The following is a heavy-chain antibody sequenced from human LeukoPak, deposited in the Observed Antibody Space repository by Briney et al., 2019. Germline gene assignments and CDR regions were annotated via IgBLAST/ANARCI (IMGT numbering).Heavy chain of an antibody. Sequence: GGSLRLSCAASGFTFSDYYMSWIRQAPGKGLEWVSYISSSGSTIYYADSVKGRFTISRDNAKNSLYLQMNSLRAEDTAVYYCARNGLGGIYYYYYMDVWGKGTTVTVSS. V-gene: IGHV3-11*01. D-gene: IGHD1-1*01. CDR1: GFTFSDYY. CDR3: ARNGLGGIYYYYYMDV. J-gene: IGHJ6*03. CDR2: ISSSGSTI.